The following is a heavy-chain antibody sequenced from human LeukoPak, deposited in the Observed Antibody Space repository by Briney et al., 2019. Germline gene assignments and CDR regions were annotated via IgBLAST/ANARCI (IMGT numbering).Heavy chain of an antibody. CDR2: IWYDGTNK. Sequence: PGRSLRLSCAASGFTFSSHGIHWVRQAPGKGLEWVAVIWYDGTNKFYADSVKGRFTISRDNSKNTLFLQMNSLRADDTAVYYCAREKAGGFDFWSQGTLVTVSS. CDR3: AREKAGGFDF. CDR1: GFTFSSHG. J-gene: IGHJ4*02. D-gene: IGHD1-26*01. V-gene: IGHV3-33*01.